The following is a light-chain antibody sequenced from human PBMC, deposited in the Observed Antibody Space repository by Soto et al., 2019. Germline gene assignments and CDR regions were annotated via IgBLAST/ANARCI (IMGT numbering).Light chain of an antibody. CDR3: SLYTRTRTFV. CDR1: SSHVSDYYR. V-gene: IGLV2-18*01. CDR2: GVS. J-gene: IGLJ1*01. Sequence: QSVLAQPPSVSGSPGQSVTISCTGTSSHVSDYYRFSWYQHLPGSAPKLLIYGVSNLPSGVPDRFSGSRSAKTASLTISGLQTEDGADYCCSLYTRTRTFVFGPGTKVTVL.